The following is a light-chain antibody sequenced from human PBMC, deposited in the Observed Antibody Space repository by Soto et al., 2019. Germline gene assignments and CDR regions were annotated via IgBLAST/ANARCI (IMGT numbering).Light chain of an antibody. CDR3: QQLNSYPFLT. CDR2: AAS. J-gene: IGKJ4*01. V-gene: IGKV1-9*01. CDR1: QGISSY. Sequence: DIPLTQSPSFLYASVGDRVTITCRASQGISSYLAWYQQKPGKAPKLLIYAASTLQSGVPSRFSGSGSGTEFTLTISSLQPEDFATYYCQQLNSYPFLTFGGGTKVEIK.